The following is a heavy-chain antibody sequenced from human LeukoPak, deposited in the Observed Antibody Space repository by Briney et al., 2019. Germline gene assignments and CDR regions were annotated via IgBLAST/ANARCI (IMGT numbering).Heavy chain of an antibody. V-gene: IGHV3-30*02. CDR2: IRYDGSNK. CDR3: AKDRVVGATEGYYYYYMDV. CDR1: GFTFSSYG. D-gene: IGHD1-26*01. J-gene: IGHJ6*03. Sequence: PGGSLRLSCAASGFTFSSYGMHWVRQAPGKGLEWVAFIRYDGSNKYYADSVKGRFTISRDNSKNTLYLQMNSLRAEDTAVYYCAKDRVVGATEGYYYYYMDVWGKGTTVTVSS.